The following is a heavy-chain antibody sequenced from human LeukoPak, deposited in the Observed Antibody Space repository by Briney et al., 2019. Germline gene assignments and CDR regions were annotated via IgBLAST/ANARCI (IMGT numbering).Heavy chain of an antibody. Sequence: GGSLRLSCAASGFTFSTYAMSWVRQAPGKGLEWVSAIIGSGGSTYYADSVKGRFTISRDYSKNTLYLQMNSLRADDTSIYFCAKALEQETVIALDSWGQGTLVTVSS. J-gene: IGHJ4*02. CDR1: GFTFSTYA. V-gene: IGHV3-23*01. CDR2: IIGSGGST. D-gene: IGHD6-13*01. CDR3: AKALEQETVIALDS.